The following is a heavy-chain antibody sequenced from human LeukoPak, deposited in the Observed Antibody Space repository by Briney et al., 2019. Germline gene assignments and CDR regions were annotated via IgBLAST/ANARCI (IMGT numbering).Heavy chain of an antibody. Sequence: GGSLGLSCAASGFTFSSYEMNWVRQAPGKGLEWVSYISSSGSTIYYADSVKGRFTTSRDNAKNSLYLQMNSLRAEDTAVYYCAGGYSSGWYVYWGQGTLVTVSS. CDR3: AGGYSSGWYVY. D-gene: IGHD6-19*01. CDR2: ISSSGSTI. V-gene: IGHV3-48*03. CDR1: GFTFSSYE. J-gene: IGHJ4*02.